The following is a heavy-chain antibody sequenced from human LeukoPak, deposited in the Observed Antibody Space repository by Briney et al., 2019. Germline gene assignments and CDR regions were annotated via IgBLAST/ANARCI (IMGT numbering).Heavy chain of an antibody. CDR3: ARGLLVGNTGCYFDY. J-gene: IGHJ4*02. CDR2: IYYSGST. CDR1: GGSISGYY. Sequence: RAETQSLTCTVSGGSISGYYWTWIRQPPGKGLEWIGYIYYSGSTNYHPSLKSRVTLSVDTSKKRFSLKLSSVTAADTAVYYCARGLLVGNTGCYFDYWGQGTVPSVFS. V-gene: IGHV4-59*01. D-gene: IGHD1-26*01.